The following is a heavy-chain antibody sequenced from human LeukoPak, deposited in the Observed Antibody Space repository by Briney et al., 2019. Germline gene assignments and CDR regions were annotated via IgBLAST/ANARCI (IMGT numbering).Heavy chain of an antibody. V-gene: IGHV4-34*01. CDR2: INHSGST. Sequence: SETLSLTCAVYGGSFSGYYWNWIHQPPGKGLEWIGEINHSGSTNYNPSLKNRVTISVDTSKNQFYLKLSSVTAADTAVYYCARGSAGDSSGSYDYWGQGTLVTVSS. J-gene: IGHJ4*02. CDR1: GGSFSGYY. D-gene: IGHD3-22*01. CDR3: ARGSAGDSSGSYDY.